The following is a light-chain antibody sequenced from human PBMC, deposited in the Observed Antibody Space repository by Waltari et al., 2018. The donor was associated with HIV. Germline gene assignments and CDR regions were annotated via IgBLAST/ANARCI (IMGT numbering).Light chain of an antibody. CDR1: GSHIGSST. CDR3: AAWDDSLNGRV. CDR2: SNN. Sequence: QSVLTRPPSASGAPGQRVSISCSGSGSHIGSSTVTWYQQLPGTAPKLLIASNNHRPSGVPDRFSGSKSGTSASLAISGLQSEDEADYYCAAWDDSLNGRVFGGGTTLTVL. J-gene: IGLJ3*02. V-gene: IGLV1-44*01.